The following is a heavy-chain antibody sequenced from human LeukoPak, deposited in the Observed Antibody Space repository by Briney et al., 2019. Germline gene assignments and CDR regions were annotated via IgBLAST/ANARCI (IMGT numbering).Heavy chain of an antibody. V-gene: IGHV3-23*01. CDR1: GFYFANHA. CDR3: ARGTYDSSGYPDAFDI. D-gene: IGHD3-22*01. J-gene: IGHJ3*02. CDR2: TVGGGSPNT. Sequence: GGSLRLSCAASGFYFANHAMSWVRQAPGKGLEWVSATVGGGSPNTYHADSVKGRFTISRDNSKNTLFLQMNSLRTEDTALYYCARGTYDSSGYPDAFDIWGQGTMVTVSS.